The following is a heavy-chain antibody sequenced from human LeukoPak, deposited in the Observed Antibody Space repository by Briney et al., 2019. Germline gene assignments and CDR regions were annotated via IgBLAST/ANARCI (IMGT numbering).Heavy chain of an antibody. CDR1: GFTFSNYC. Sequence: GGSLRLSCAASGFTFSNYCMNWVRQAPGKGLEWVANIKRDGSEKYYVDSVKGRFTISRDNAKNSLDLQMNSLRVEDTAVYYCARLGPASSGWPESFDYWGQGTLVTVSS. V-gene: IGHV3-7*03. CDR3: ARLGPASSGWPESFDY. CDR2: IKRDGSEK. D-gene: IGHD6-19*01. J-gene: IGHJ4*02.